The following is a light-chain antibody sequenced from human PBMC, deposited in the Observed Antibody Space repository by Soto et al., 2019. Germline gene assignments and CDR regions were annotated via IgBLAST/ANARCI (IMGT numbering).Light chain of an antibody. CDR2: DAS. CDR3: QQRSNWHPWT. CDR1: QSVSSY. J-gene: IGKJ1*01. V-gene: IGKV3-11*01. Sequence: EIVLTQSPATLSLSPGERATLSCRASQSVSSYLAWYQQKPGQSPRLLIYDASNRANGIPARFSGSGSGTDFTLTISSLEPQDFAFYYCQQRSNWHPWTFGQGTKVDIK.